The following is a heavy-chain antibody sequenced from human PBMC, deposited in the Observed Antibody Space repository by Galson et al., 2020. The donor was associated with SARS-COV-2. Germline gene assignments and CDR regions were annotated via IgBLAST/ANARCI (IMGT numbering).Heavy chain of an antibody. CDR2: ISYDGSNK. V-gene: IGHV3-30-3*01. CDR1: GFTFSSYA. J-gene: IGHJ3*02. CDR3: ARSHSGSYQGAFDI. D-gene: IGHD1-26*01. Sequence: LSCAASGFTFSSYAMHWVRQAPGKGLEWVAVISYDGSNKYYADSVKGRFTISRDNSKNTLYLQMNSLRAEDTAVYYCARSHSGSYQGAFDIWGQGTMVTVSS.